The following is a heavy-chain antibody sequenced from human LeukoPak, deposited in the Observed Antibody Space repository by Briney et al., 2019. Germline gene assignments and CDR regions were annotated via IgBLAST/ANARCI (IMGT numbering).Heavy chain of an antibody. D-gene: IGHD6-19*01. Sequence: PGGSLRLSCAASGFTFSNYAMSWVRQAPGKGLEWVASISPSGGAYYADSVKGRFTISRDNSKNTPYLQMNSLRAEDTAVYYCANVRAGHYFDYWGQGTLVTVSS. V-gene: IGHV3-23*01. CDR1: GFTFSNYA. CDR2: ISPSGGA. J-gene: IGHJ4*02. CDR3: ANVRAGHYFDY.